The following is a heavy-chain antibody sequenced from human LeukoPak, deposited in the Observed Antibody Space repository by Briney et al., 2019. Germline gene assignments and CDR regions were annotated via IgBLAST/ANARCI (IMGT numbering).Heavy chain of an antibody. CDR1: GFTFNNYG. Sequence: GGSLRLSCVASGFTFNNYGIHWIRQAPGKGLEWVAFIRFDGSKKFYSDSVKGRFTISRDNSKNTLSLQMNSLSAEDSAAYFCARDRPPQYDSGTYSDYWGQGTLVTVSS. D-gene: IGHD3-10*01. V-gene: IGHV3-30*02. CDR2: IRFDGSKK. J-gene: IGHJ4*02. CDR3: ARDRPPQYDSGTYSDY.